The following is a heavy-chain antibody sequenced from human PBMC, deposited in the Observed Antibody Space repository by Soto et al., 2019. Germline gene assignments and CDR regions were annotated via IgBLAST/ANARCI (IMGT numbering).Heavy chain of an antibody. J-gene: IGHJ3*02. CDR3: TIASTYYDFWSGYDAFDI. Sequence: EVQLVESGGGLVKPGGSLRLSCAASGFTFSNAWMNWVRQAPGKGLEWVGRIKSKTDGGTTDYAAPVKGRFTISRDDSKKTLYLQMNSLKTEDTAVYYCTIASTYYDFWSGYDAFDIWGQGTMVTVSS. V-gene: IGHV3-15*07. CDR2: IKSKTDGGTT. D-gene: IGHD3-3*01. CDR1: GFTFSNAW.